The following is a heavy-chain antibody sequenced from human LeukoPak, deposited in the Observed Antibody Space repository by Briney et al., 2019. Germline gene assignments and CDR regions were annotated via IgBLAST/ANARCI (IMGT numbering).Heavy chain of an antibody. V-gene: IGHV3-23*01. J-gene: IGHJ4*02. Sequence: GGSLRLSCAASGFTFSSYAMSWVRQAPGKGLEWVSSISNSGGRTFYTDSVKGRFTMSRDNAKNSLFLQMNSLRAEDTAVYYCARDQDEDRAGTTYDWWGQGTLVTVSS. CDR3: ARDQDEDRAGTTYDW. CDR1: GFTFSSYA. D-gene: IGHD1-1*01. CDR2: ISNSGGRT.